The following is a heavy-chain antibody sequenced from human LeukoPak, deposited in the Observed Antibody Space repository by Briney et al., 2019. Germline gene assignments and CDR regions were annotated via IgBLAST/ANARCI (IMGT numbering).Heavy chain of an antibody. J-gene: IGHJ4*02. V-gene: IGHV3-30*01. CDR1: GFIFSSYA. D-gene: IGHD2-2*02. CDR2: ISYDGGSG. Sequence: GRSLRLSCSASGFIFSSYAVHWVRQAPGKGLEWMSIISYDGGSGDYADSVRGRLTLSRDNSKNTLYLEMNSLRPEDTAVYYCARGGLGDCSSASCYNFHYFDYWGQGALVTVSS. CDR3: ARGGLGDCSSASCYNFHYFDY.